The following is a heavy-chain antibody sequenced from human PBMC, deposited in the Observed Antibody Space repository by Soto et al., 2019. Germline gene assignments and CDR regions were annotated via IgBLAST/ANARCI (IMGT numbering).Heavy chain of an antibody. CDR3: ARELSNSPDYFDF. V-gene: IGHV4-30-4*01. Sequence: SETLSLTCTVSGGSISSDDYYWSWIRQPPGRGLEWIGYIYYSGRTAYNPSLKSRLIISIDTSKNQFSLNLSSMSATDTAVYYCARELSNSPDYFDFSGQGTLVTVSS. CDR1: GGSISSDDYY. J-gene: IGHJ4*02. D-gene: IGHD6-6*01. CDR2: IYYSGRT.